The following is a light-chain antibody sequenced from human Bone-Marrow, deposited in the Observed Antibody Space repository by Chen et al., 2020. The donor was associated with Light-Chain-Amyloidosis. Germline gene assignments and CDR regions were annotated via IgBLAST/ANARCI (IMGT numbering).Light chain of an antibody. CDR2: GAS. V-gene: IGKV3-15*01. J-gene: IGKJ2*04. CDR3: QQYSDWPRS. CDR1: QSVNSN. Sequence: ETVMTQSPVLLSLSPGESVTLSRRASQSVNSNLAWYQQRPGQAPRLLINGASTRATGIPARFSGSGSGTQFTLTISSLQSEDFADYYCQQYSDWPRSFGQGIKLEIK.